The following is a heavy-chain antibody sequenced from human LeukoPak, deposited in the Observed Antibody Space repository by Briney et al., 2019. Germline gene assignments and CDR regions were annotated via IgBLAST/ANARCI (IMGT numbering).Heavy chain of an antibody. J-gene: IGHJ4*02. CDR1: GGTSSSYA. CDR3: AIFQGTYGDNENDY. D-gene: IGHD4-17*01. Sequence: SVKVSCKASGGTSSSYAISWVRQAPGQGLEWMGRIIPILGIANYAQKFQGRVTITADKSTSTAYMELSSLRSEDTAVYYCAIFQGTYGDNENDYWGQGTLVTVSS. V-gene: IGHV1-69*04. CDR2: IIPILGIA.